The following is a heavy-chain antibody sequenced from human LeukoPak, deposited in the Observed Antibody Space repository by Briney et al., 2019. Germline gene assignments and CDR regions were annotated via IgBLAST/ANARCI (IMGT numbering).Heavy chain of an antibody. D-gene: IGHD2-2*02. CDR1: GFTFSTYS. Sequence: PGGSLRLSCAASGFTFSTYSMNWVRQAPGKGLEWVSSISSSSSYIYYADSLKGRFTISRDNAKNSLYLQMNSLRAEDTAVYYCARDAPLGYCSSTSCYTGGDYYYYYMDVWGKGTTVTVSS. CDR2: ISSSSSYI. CDR3: ARDAPLGYCSSTSCYTGGDYYYYYMDV. J-gene: IGHJ6*03. V-gene: IGHV3-21*01.